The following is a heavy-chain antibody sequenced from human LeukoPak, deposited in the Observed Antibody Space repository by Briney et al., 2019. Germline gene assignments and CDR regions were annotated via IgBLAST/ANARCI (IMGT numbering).Heavy chain of an antibody. CDR1: GFTFSIYA. Sequence: PGGSLRLSCAASGFTFSIYAMYWVRQAPGKGLEWVAVISHDGSNKYHADSVKGRFTISRDNSKNTLSLQMNSLRAEDTAMYYCARAGEAVAGTGGYYFYGMDVWGQGTTVTVSS. V-gene: IGHV3-30-3*01. CDR2: ISHDGSNK. D-gene: IGHD6-19*01. J-gene: IGHJ6*02. CDR3: ARAGEAVAGTGGYYFYGMDV.